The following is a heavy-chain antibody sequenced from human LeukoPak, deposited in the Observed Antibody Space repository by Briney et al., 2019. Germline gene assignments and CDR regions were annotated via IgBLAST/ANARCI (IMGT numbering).Heavy chain of an antibody. CDR3: AGGPEGGTAEN. J-gene: IGHJ4*02. V-gene: IGHV1-46*01. CDR2: INPSGGST. CDR1: GYTFTSYY. Sequence: GASVKVSCKASGYTFTSYYMHWVRQAPGQGLEWMGIINPSGGSTSYAQKFQGRVTITADESTSTAYMELSSLRSEDTAVYYCAGGPEGGTAENWGQGTLVTVSS. D-gene: IGHD1-1*01.